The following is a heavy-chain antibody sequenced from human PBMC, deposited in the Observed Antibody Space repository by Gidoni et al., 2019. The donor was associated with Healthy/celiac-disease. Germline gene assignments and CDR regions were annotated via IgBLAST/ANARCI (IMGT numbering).Heavy chain of an antibody. CDR3: AGRAGLLDPDAFDI. D-gene: IGHD1-26*01. CDR1: GGSLSSGGYY. Sequence: QVQLQESGPGLVKPSQTLSLTCTVSGGSLSSGGYYWSWIRQHPGKGLEWIGYIYYSGSTYYNPSLKSRVTISVDTSKNQFSLKLSSVTAADTAVYYCAGRAGLLDPDAFDIWGQGTMVTVSS. V-gene: IGHV4-31*03. J-gene: IGHJ3*02. CDR2: IYYSGST.